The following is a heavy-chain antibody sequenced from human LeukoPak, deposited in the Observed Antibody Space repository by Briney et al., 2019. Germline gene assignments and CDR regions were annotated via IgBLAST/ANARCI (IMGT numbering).Heavy chain of an antibody. CDR1: GFTFSSYA. V-gene: IGHV3-23*01. CDR3: AKGTSSVPAAYYAFDI. D-gene: IGHD2-2*01. CDR2: ISGSGSST. J-gene: IGHJ3*02. Sequence: PGGSLRLSCAASGFTFSSYAMSWVRQAPGKGLEWVSAISGSGSSTYYADSVKGRFTISRDNSKNTLYLQMNSLRAEDTAVYYCAKGTSSVPAAYYAFDIWGQGTMVTVSS.